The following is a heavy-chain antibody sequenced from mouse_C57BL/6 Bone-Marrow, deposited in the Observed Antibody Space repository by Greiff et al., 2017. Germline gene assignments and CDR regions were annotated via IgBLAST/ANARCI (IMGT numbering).Heavy chain of an antibody. Sequence: VQLKQSGAELVRPGASVKLSCTASGFNIKDDYMHWVKQRPEQGLEWIGWIDPENGDTEYASKFQGKATITADTSSNTAYLQLSSLTSEDTAVYYCTTSDGYYYYFDYWGQGTTLTVSS. CDR1: GFNIKDDY. V-gene: IGHV14-4*01. CDR2: IDPENGDT. J-gene: IGHJ2*01. D-gene: IGHD2-3*01. CDR3: TTSDGYYYYFDY.